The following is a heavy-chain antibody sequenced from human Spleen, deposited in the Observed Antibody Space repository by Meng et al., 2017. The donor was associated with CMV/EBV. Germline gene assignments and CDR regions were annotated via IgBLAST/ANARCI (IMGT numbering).Heavy chain of an antibody. J-gene: IGHJ6*02. D-gene: IGHD3-3*01. Sequence: GESLKISCAASGFTFNTYEMNWVRQAPGKGLEWVSLISDGGSAYYADSVKGRFTISRDNSKSTLHLQMNSLRADDTAVYFCARDMTYFDFWSGYSGGMDVWGQGTTVTVSS. CDR2: ISDGGSA. CDR1: GFTFNTYE. V-gene: IGHV3-23*01. CDR3: ARDMTYFDFWSGYSGGMDV.